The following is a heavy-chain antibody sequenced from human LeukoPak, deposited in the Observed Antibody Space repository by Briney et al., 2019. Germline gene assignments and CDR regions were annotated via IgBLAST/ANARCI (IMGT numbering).Heavy chain of an antibody. D-gene: IGHD1/OR15-1a*01. J-gene: IGHJ4*02. V-gene: IGHV4-59*08. CDR3: ARHEQPTYYFDY. CDR2: IHYSGST. Sequence: PSETLSLTCTVSGGSISSYYWSWIRQPPGKGLEWIGYIHYSGSTNYNPSLKSRVTISVDTSKNEISLKLSSVTAADTAVYYCARHEQPTYYFDYWGQGTLVTVSS. CDR1: GGSISSYY.